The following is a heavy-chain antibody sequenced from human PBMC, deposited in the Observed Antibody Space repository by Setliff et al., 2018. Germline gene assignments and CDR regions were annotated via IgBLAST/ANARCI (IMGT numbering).Heavy chain of an antibody. CDR3: ARSPFPVDTVMVTTFDS. Sequence: GASVKVSCKASGYTFTGYYMHWVRQAPGQGLEWMGGTTPIFTTANYAQKFQGRVTITADESTSTAYMELSSLKSEDTAVYYCARSPFPVDTVMVTTFDSWGQGTLVTVS. CDR1: GYTFTGYY. J-gene: IGHJ4*02. D-gene: IGHD5-18*01. V-gene: IGHV1-69*13. CDR2: TTPIFTTA.